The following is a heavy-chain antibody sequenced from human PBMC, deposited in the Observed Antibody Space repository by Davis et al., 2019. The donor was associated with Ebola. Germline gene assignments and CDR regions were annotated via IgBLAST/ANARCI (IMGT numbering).Heavy chain of an antibody. Sequence: GESLKISCAASGFTFSSYSMNWVRQAPGKGLEWVSSISSSSSYIYYADSMKGRFTISRDNAKNSLYLQMNSLRAEDTAVYYCARWASVGYWGQGTLVTVSS. CDR2: ISSSSSYI. V-gene: IGHV3-21*01. CDR1: GFTFSSYS. D-gene: IGHD1-26*01. J-gene: IGHJ4*02. CDR3: ARWASVGY.